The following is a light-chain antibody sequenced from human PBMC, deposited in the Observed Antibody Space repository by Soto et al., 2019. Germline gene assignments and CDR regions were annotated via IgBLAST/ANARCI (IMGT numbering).Light chain of an antibody. V-gene: IGKV3-20*01. Sequence: EIVLTQSPATLSLFPGERATLSAIASQSVSSGYLAWYQQKPGQAPRLLIYGASSRATGIPDRFSGSGSGTDFTLTISRLEPEDFAVYYCQQYGSSPRTFGQGTKVDIK. J-gene: IGKJ1*01. CDR3: QQYGSSPRT. CDR1: QSVSSGY. CDR2: GAS.